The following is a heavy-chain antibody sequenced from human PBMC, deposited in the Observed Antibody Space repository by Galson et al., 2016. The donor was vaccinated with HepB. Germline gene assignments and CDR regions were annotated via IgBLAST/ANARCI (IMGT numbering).Heavy chain of an antibody. V-gene: IGHV3-33*01. CDR2: IWYDGSNK. Sequence: SLRLSCAASGFIFSSYGMHWVRQAPGKGLEWVAVIWYDGSNKYYADSVKGRFTISRDNSKNTLYLQMNSLRVEDTAVYYCARDHYMTTVTQLDYWGQGTLVTVSS. CDR3: ARDHYMTTVTQLDY. J-gene: IGHJ4*02. CDR1: GFIFSSYG. D-gene: IGHD4-17*01.